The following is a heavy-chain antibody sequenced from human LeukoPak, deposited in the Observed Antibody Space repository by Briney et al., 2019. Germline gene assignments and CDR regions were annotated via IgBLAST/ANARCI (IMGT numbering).Heavy chain of an antibody. CDR2: INHSGST. D-gene: IGHD3-9*01. CDR3: AREELDILTGYYQY. J-gene: IGHJ4*02. CDR1: GGSFSGYY. V-gene: IGHV4-34*01. Sequence: PSETLSLTCAVYGGSFSGYYWRWIRQPPGKGLEWIGEINHSGSTNYNPSLKSRVTISVDTSKNQFSLKLSSVTAADTAVYYCAREELDILTGYYQYWGQGTLVTVSS.